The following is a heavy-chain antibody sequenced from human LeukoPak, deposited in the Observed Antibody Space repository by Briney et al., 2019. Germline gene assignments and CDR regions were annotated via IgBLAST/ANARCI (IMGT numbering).Heavy chain of an antibody. Sequence: PSGTLSLTCAVSGGSLSSSNWWSWVRPSPGKGLEWIGEIYHSGNTNYNPSLKSRVTISLDKSKNQFSLNLRSVTAADTAVYYCAREEMPGKSDYWGQGTLVTVSS. D-gene: IGHD1-26*01. V-gene: IGHV4-4*02. CDR3: AREEMPGKSDY. CDR1: GGSLSSSNW. J-gene: IGHJ4*02. CDR2: IYHSGNT.